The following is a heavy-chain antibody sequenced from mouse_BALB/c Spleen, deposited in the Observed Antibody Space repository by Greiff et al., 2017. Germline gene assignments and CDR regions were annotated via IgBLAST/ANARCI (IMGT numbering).Heavy chain of an antibody. CDR2: INPYNGDT. D-gene: IGHD1-1*01. J-gene: IGHJ3*01. CDR1: GYSFTGYF. CDR3: ARKGYYGSPWFAY. Sequence: VQLQQSGPELVKPGASVKISCKASGYSFTGYFMNWVMQSHGKSLEWIGRINPYNGDTFYNQKFKGKATLTVDKSSSTAHMELRSLASEDSAVYYCARKGYYGSPWFAYWGQGTLVTVSA. V-gene: IGHV1-20*02.